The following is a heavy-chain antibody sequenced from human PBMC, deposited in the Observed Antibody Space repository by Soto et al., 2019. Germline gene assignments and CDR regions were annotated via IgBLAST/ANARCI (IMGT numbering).Heavy chain of an antibody. CDR1: EGKCVDYG. Sequence: PSETNCVTRSVDEGKCVDYGGSWISQKTGKGLEWIGEINHSGSTDYNPSLKSRVTISVDTSKNQFSLKLTSVTAADTAVYYCARAKATAATFRDYYYGMDVWVQGTTVTVFS. D-gene: IGHD6-13*01. V-gene: IGHV4-34*01. J-gene: IGHJ6*02. CDR3: ARAKATAATFRDYYYGMDV. CDR2: INHSGST.